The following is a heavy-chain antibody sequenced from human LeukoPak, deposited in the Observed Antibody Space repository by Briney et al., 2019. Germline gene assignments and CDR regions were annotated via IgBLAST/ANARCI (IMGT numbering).Heavy chain of an antibody. D-gene: IGHD3-10*01. Sequence: GWITSYNGNTNYAQKFQGRVTMTTETSTSTACMGLRSLRSDDTAVYYCAREGSRFGELLDYWGQGTLVTVSS. V-gene: IGHV1-18*01. CDR2: ITSYNGNT. CDR3: AREGSRFGELLDY. J-gene: IGHJ4*02.